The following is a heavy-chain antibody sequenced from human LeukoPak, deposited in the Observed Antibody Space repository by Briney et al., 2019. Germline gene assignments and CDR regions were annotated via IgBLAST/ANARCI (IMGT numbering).Heavy chain of an antibody. CDR2: PLYTSKWTN. Sequence: SHTLSLTCAISQHRVSRNSASWTWFRQSPSRGLKWLGRPLYTSKWTNDYAVSVKSRITIHPDTSKSHFSLQATSVTPEETAVYYCARRRYYDYTSFFDYWGQGTLVTVSS. V-gene: IGHV6-1*01. J-gene: IGHJ4*02. D-gene: IGHD3-22*01. CDR3: ARRRYYDYTSFFDY. CDR1: QHRVSRNSAS.